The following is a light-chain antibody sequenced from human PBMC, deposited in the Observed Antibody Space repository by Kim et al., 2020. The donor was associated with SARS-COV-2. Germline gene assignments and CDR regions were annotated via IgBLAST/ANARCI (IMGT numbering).Light chain of an antibody. V-gene: IGKV3-11*01. Sequence: LSPGERATLSCRASRSISSYLAWYQQKPGQPPRLLIYDASDRATGIPVRFSGSGSGTDFTLTISSLEPEDCAVYYCQQRGNWPWTFGQGTKVEIK. CDR2: DAS. CDR1: RSISSY. J-gene: IGKJ1*01. CDR3: QQRGNWPWT.